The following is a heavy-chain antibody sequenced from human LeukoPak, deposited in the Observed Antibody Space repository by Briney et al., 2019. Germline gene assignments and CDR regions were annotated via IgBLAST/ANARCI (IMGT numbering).Heavy chain of an antibody. CDR2: IRSKADSYTT. CDR3: ARSYYDILTGYYYYFDY. D-gene: IGHD3-9*01. CDR1: GFTLSGAA. Sequence: GGSLTLSCAASGFTLSGAAMHWVRQASGKGLEWLGRIRSKADSYTTAYGASVKGMFTVSRDDSKNTAYLQMNSLKTEDTAVYYCARSYYDILTGYYYYFDYWGQGTLVTVSS. J-gene: IGHJ4*02. V-gene: IGHV3-73*01.